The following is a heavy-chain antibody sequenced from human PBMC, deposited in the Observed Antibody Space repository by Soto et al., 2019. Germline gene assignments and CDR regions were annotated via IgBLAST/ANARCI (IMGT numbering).Heavy chain of an antibody. CDR3: ARVGNYYDSSGIDAFDI. CDR1: GFTFSSYD. V-gene: IGHV3-13*01. D-gene: IGHD3-22*01. CDR2: IGTAGDT. J-gene: IGHJ3*02. Sequence: HPGGSLRLSCAASGFTFSSYDMHWVRQATGKGLEWVSAIGTAGDTYYPGSVKGRFTISRENAKNSLYLQMNSLRAGDTAVYYCARVGNYYDSSGIDAFDIWGQGTMVTVSS.